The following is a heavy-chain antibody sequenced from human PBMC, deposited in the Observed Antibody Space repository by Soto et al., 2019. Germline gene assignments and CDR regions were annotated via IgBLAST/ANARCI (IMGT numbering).Heavy chain of an antibody. V-gene: IGHV1-69*01. CDR3: ASAGGRHSGGIDY. CDR1: GGTFSSYS. Sequence: QVQLVQSGAEVKKPGSSVKVSCKASGGTFSSYSINWVRQAPGQGLEWMGEIIPIFGTANYAQKFQGRVTITADESTSTAYMELSRLRSEGTPVYYCASAGGRHSGGIDYWGQGTLVTVSS. CDR2: IIPIFGTA. D-gene: IGHD1-26*01. J-gene: IGHJ4*02.